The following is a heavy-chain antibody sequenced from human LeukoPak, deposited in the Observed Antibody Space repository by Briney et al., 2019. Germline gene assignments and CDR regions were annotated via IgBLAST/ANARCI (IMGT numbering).Heavy chain of an antibody. J-gene: IGHJ2*01. CDR1: GFNLEDYG. CDR3: AKDSEARSISWYSHFDL. Sequence: PGGSLRLSCEASGFNLEDYGIHWVRQVPGKGLEWVSGVTWSSRSKKYADSVRGRFSISRDDANNSLFLQMNNLRPEDTALYYCAKDSEARSISWYSHFDLWGRGTLVTVSS. D-gene: IGHD6-13*01. V-gene: IGHV3-9*01. CDR2: VTWSSRSK.